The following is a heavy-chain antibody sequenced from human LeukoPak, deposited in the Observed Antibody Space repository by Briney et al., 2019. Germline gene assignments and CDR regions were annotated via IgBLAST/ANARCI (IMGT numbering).Heavy chain of an antibody. CDR1: GFTFSSYA. CDR3: AREFGWHSSGPDAFDI. V-gene: IGHV3-30*04. CDR2: ISYDGSNK. D-gene: IGHD3-22*01. Sequence: GGSLRLSCAVSGFTFSSYAMHGVRQAPGKGLEWVAVISYDGSNKYYADSVKGRFTISRDNSKNTLYLQMNSLRAEDTAVYYCAREFGWHSSGPDAFDIWGQGTMVTISS. J-gene: IGHJ3*02.